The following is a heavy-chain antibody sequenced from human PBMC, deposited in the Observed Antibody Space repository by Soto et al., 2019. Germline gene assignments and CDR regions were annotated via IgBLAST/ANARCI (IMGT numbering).Heavy chain of an antibody. CDR2: IIPILGIA. V-gene: IGHV1-69*02. CDR3: ACVDMVRGVIIDY. D-gene: IGHD3-10*01. J-gene: IGHJ4*02. Sequence: QVQLVQSGAEVKKPGSSVKVSCKASGGTFSSYTISWVRQAPGQGLEWMGRIIPILGIANYARKFQGRGTITPDKATSTAYMQLSSVRSEDTAVYYCACVDMVRGVIIDYCGQGTLVTVSS. CDR1: GGTFSSYT.